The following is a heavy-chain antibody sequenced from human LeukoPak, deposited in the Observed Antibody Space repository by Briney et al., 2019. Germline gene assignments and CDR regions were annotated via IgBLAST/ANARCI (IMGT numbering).Heavy chain of an antibody. CDR2: IYYSGST. J-gene: IGHJ3*02. V-gene: IGHV4-31*03. Sequence: SQTLSLTCTVSGGSISSGGYSWSWIRQHPGKGLEWIGYIYYSGSTYYNPSLKSRVTISVDTSKNQFSLKLSSVTAADTAVYYCARLNVGSLAVAFDIWGQGTMVTVSS. CDR1: GGSISSGGYS. CDR3: ARLNVGSLAVAFDI.